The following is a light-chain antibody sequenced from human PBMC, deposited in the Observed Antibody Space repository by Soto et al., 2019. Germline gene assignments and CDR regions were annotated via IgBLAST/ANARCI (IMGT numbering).Light chain of an antibody. Sequence: QSALTQPASVSGSPGQSITISCTGTSSDVGGYNYVSWYQQYPGKAPKLMIYDVSDRPSGVSNRFSGSKSGNTASLTISGLQAEDEADYYCISYTRSSTLVFGGGTQLTVL. CDR2: DVS. CDR1: SSDVGGYNY. J-gene: IGLJ2*01. CDR3: ISYTRSSTLV. V-gene: IGLV2-14*01.